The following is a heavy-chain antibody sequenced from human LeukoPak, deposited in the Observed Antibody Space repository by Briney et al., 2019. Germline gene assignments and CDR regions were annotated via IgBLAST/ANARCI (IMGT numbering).Heavy chain of an antibody. Sequence: SLRLSCAASGFTFDDYVMHWVRQAPGKGLEWVSGISWNSGSIGYADSVKGRFTISRDNAKNSLYLQMNSLRAEDTALYYCARDRGYSGYGDYWGQGTLVTVSS. V-gene: IGHV3-9*01. J-gene: IGHJ4*02. D-gene: IGHD5-12*01. CDR3: ARDRGYSGYGDY. CDR2: ISWNSGSI. CDR1: GFTFDDYV.